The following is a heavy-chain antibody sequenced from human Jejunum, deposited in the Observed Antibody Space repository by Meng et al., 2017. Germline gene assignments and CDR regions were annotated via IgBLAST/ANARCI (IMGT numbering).Heavy chain of an antibody. CDR3: AKAAAYNLDY. V-gene: IGHV4-4*02. J-gene: IGHJ4*02. D-gene: IGHD5-24*01. CDR1: GPSVNNPNW. CDR2: IFHTGST. Sequence: VQWSEAGPGLVKLAGALSFTCAVSGPSVNNPNWYSWVRQSPEKGLEWIGEIFHTGSTNYNPSLKSRVTISIDKSKTLLSLNLRSVTAADTAVYYCAKAAAYNLDYWGQGTLVTVSS.